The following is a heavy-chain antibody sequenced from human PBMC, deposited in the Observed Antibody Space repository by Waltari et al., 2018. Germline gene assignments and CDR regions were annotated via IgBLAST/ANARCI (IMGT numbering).Heavy chain of an antibody. V-gene: IGHV4-31*03. J-gene: IGHJ6*02. CDR2: IYHSGST. CDR1: GGSISSGGYY. D-gene: IGHD3-3*01. CDR3: ARVGPTRGSFLVFYYYGMDV. Sequence: QVQLQESGPGLVKPSQTLSLTCTVSGGSISSGGYYWSWIRKHPGKGLEWIGYIYHSGSTYYNPSLKSRVTISVDRSKNQFSLKLSSVTAADTAVYYCARVGPTRGSFLVFYYYGMDVWGQGTTVTVSS.